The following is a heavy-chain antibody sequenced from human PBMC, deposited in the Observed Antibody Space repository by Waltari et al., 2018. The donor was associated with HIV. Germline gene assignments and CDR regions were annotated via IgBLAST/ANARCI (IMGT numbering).Heavy chain of an antibody. D-gene: IGHD3-3*01. CDR2: ISAFSGNT. Sequence: QVQLVQSGAEVKKPGASVKVSCTASGYTFSRYAITWVRQAPGQGLTWLGWISAFSGNTKYAREVQGRATMTTDTSTNTAYMELESLTSDDTAIFYCARTTIFGVDTYYFDYWGQGTLVTVSS. CDR1: GYTFSRYA. V-gene: IGHV1-18*01. J-gene: IGHJ4*02. CDR3: ARTTIFGVDTYYFDY.